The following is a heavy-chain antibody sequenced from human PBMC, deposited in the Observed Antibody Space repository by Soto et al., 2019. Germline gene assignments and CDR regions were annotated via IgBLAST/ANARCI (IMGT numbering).Heavy chain of an antibody. CDR1: GGTFSSYA. CDR2: IIPIFGTA. J-gene: IGHJ6*02. V-gene: IGHV1-69*13. D-gene: IGHD4-17*01. CDR3: ARDRSTTVTTGYGMDV. Sequence: ASVKVSCKASGGTFSSYAISWVRQAPGQGLEWMGGIIPIFGTANYAQKFQGRVTITADESTSTAYMELSSLRSEDTAVYYCARDRSTTVTTGYGMDVWGQGTTVTVSS.